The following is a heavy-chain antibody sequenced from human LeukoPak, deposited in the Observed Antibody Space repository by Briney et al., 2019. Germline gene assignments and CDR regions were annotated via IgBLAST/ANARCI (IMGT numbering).Heavy chain of an antibody. V-gene: IGHV4-59*01. CDR2: IYYSGST. J-gene: IGHJ4*02. D-gene: IGHD6-19*01. Sequence: SETLSLTCTVSGGSISSYYWSWIRQPPGKGLEWIGYIYYSGSTNYNPSLKSRVTISVDTSKDQFSLKLRSVTAADTAVYYCARVGGGSSGWYPWGQGTLVTVFS. CDR3: ARVGGGSSGWYP. CDR1: GGSISSYY.